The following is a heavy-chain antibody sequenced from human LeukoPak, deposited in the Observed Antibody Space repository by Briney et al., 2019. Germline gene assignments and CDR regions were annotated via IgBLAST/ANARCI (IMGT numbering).Heavy chain of an antibody. CDR3: ARYSGSYFDY. CDR1: GGSISSSLHY. J-gene: IGHJ4*02. D-gene: IGHD6-19*01. V-gene: IGHV4-39*01. CDR2: TPESGTT. Sequence: PSETLSLTCSVSGGSISSSLHYWAWTRQPPGKGLEWLATTPESGTTYYNPSLKSRVTISVDTSKNQFSLNLGSVTAADTAVYYCARYSGSYFDYWGQGALVTVSS.